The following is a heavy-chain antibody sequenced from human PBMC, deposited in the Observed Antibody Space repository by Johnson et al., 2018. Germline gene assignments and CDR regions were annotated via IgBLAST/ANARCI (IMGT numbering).Heavy chain of an antibody. D-gene: IGHD1-14*01. CDR3: ARDITGRSAFDI. CDR2: INPSDGSP. J-gene: IGHJ3*02. CDR1: GYTFTNYY. Sequence: QVQLVESGAEVKKPGASVKISCKASGYTFTNYYLHWVRQAPGQGLEWMGIINPSDGSPSSAQQFPGRVTMTRDTSTETVYMEGGRLRFEDTAVYYCARDITGRSAFDIWGQGTMVTVSS. V-gene: IGHV1-46*01.